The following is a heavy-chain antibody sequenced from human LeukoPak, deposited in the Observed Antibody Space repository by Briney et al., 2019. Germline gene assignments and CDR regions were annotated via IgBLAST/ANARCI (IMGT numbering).Heavy chain of an antibody. CDR2: INHSGST. CDR1: GGSFSGYY. CDR3: ARQVSYGSGYFDL. Sequence: RSSETLSLTCAVYGGSFSGYYWSWIRQPPGKGLEWIGEINHSGSTNYNPSLKSRVTISVDTSKNQFSLKLSSVTAADTAVYYCARQVSYGSGYFDLWGRGTLVTVSS. J-gene: IGHJ2*01. D-gene: IGHD5-18*01. V-gene: IGHV4-34*01.